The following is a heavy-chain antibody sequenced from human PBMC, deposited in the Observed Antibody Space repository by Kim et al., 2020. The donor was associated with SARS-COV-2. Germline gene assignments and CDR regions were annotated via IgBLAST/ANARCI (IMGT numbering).Heavy chain of an antibody. CDR2: IYYSGST. CDR1: GGSVSSGDYY. CDR3: ARGSYGYDH. J-gene: IGHJ4*02. Sequence: SETLSLTCTVSGGSVSSGDYYWTWIRQPPGKGLEWIGYIYYSGSTNYNPSLKSLVTISADTSKTQFSLKLDSVTAADTAVYYCARGSYGYDHWGQGTLVTVSS. V-gene: IGHV4-61*08. D-gene: IGHD5-18*01.